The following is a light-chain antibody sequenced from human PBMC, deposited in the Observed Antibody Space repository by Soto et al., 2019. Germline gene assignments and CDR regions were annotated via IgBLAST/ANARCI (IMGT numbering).Light chain of an antibody. CDR1: QSVSSY. CDR3: TQRSDWPST. CDR2: DAS. Sequence: EIVLTQSPATLSLSPGERATLSCRASQSVSSYLAWYQQKPGQAPRLLIYDASNRATGIPARFSGSGSGTDFTLTISSLEPADFAFYYCTQRSDWPSTFGGGTKVQIK. V-gene: IGKV3-11*01. J-gene: IGKJ4*01.